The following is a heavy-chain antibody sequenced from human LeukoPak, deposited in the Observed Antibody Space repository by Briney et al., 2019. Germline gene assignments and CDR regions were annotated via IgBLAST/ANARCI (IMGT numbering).Heavy chain of an antibody. CDR1: GFTFSSYW. Sequence: GGSLRLSCAASGFTFSSYWMSWVRQAPGKGLEWVANIKQDGSDKYYVDSVKGRFTISRDNAKNSLYLQMNSLRVDDTAVYYCARGHRAWSYWGQGTLVTVSS. CDR2: IKQDGSDK. J-gene: IGHJ4*02. V-gene: IGHV3-7*01. D-gene: IGHD3-3*01. CDR3: ARGHRAWSY.